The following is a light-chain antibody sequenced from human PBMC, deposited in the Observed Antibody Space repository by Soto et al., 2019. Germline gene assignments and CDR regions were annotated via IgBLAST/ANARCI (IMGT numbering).Light chain of an antibody. J-gene: IGKJ5*01. Sequence: EIVMTQSPATLSVSPGERATLSCRASQSVSSNLAWYQQKPGQAPRLLIYGASTRATGIPARFSGRGSGTEFTLTISSLQSEDFALYYCQQCDNWPLITFGQGTRLEIK. CDR2: GAS. CDR1: QSVSSN. CDR3: QQCDNWPLIT. V-gene: IGKV3-15*01.